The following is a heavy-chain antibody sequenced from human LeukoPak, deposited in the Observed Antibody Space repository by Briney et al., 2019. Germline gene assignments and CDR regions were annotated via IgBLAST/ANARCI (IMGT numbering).Heavy chain of an antibody. J-gene: IGHJ6*02. CDR3: ARGQITMVRGYYYYYYGMDV. CDR2: MNPNSGNT. CDR1: GYTFTSYD. D-gene: IGHD3-10*01. Sequence: GASVKVSCKASGYTFTSYDINWVRQATGQGLEWMGWMNPNSGNTGYAQKFQGRVTMTRNTSISTAYMELSSLRSEDTAVYYCARGQITMVRGYYYYYYGMDVWGQGTTVTVSS. V-gene: IGHV1-8*01.